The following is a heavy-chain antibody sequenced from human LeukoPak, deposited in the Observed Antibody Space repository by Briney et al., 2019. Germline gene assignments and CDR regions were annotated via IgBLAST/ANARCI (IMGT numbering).Heavy chain of an antibody. D-gene: IGHD1-26*01. Sequence: GASVKVSCKASGYTFTSYGISWVRQAPGQGLEGMGWISAYNGNTNYAQKLQGRVTMTTDTSTSTAYMELRSLRSDDTAVYYCARAAQWELLHDAFDIWGQGTMVTVSS. J-gene: IGHJ3*02. CDR2: ISAYNGNT. V-gene: IGHV1-18*01. CDR1: GYTFTSYG. CDR3: ARAAQWELLHDAFDI.